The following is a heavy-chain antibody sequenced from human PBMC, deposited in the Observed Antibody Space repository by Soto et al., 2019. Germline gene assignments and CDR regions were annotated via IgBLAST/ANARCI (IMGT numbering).Heavy chain of an antibody. D-gene: IGHD3-3*01. CDR2: ISYDGSNK. CDR3: ARDRTWLRFLEWPFRPSYFDY. J-gene: IGHJ4*02. V-gene: IGHV3-30*03. CDR1: GFTFSSYG. Sequence: QVQLVESGGGVVQPGRSLRLSCAASGFTFSSYGMHWVRQAPGKGLEWVAVISYDGSNKYYADSVKGRFTISRDNAKNSLYLQMNSLRAEDTAVYYCARDRTWLRFLEWPFRPSYFDYWGQGTLVTVSS.